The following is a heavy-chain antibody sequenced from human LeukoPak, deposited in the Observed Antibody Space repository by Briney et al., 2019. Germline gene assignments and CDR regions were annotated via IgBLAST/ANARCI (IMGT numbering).Heavy chain of an antibody. CDR3: ARGIRGPAGVWRSYYGMDV. CDR2: IKQDGSEN. J-gene: IGHJ6*02. Sequence: GGSLRLSCAASGFTFGKYWMSWVRQAPGKGLEWVANIKQDGSENYYVDSVKGRFTISRDNAKNSLYLQMNSLRAEDTAVYYCARGIRGPAGVWRSYYGMDVWGQGTTVTVSS. D-gene: IGHD3-10*01. V-gene: IGHV3-7*01. CDR1: GFTFGKYW.